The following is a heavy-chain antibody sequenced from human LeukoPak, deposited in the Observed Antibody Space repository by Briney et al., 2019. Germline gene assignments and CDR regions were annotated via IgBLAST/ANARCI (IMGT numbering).Heavy chain of an antibody. CDR3: AKDLSTISTFDY. Sequence: GGSLRLSCAVAGFTFSSYGMHWVRQAPGKGLDWVAFIRYDGSNKYYADSVKGRFTISRDNSKNTLYLQMNSLRADDTAVYYCAKDLSTISTFDYWGQGTLVTVSS. V-gene: IGHV3-30*02. J-gene: IGHJ4*02. CDR2: IRYDGSNK. D-gene: IGHD5-24*01. CDR1: GFTFSSYG.